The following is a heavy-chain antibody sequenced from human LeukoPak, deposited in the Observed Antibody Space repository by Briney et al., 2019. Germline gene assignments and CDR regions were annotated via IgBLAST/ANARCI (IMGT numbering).Heavy chain of an antibody. CDR3: ARGSSNSGWYGPLDY. Sequence: GGSLRLSCAASGFTFSGSAMHWVRQASGKGLEWVGRIRSKANSYATAYAASVKGRFTISRDNAKNSLYLQMNSLRAEDTAVYYCARGSSNSGWYGPLDYWGQGSLVTVSS. J-gene: IGHJ4*02. CDR1: GFTFSGSA. CDR2: IRSKANSYAT. D-gene: IGHD6-19*01. V-gene: IGHV3-73*01.